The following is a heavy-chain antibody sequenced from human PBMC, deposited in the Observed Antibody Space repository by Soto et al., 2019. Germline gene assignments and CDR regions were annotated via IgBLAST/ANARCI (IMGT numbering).Heavy chain of an antibody. V-gene: IGHV1-2*04. D-gene: IGHD2-21*02. J-gene: IGHJ6*02. CDR3: ARGASYCGGDCYRPSDYYYGMDV. CDR2: INPNSGGT. CDR1: GYTFTGYY. Sequence: GASVKVSCKASGYTFTGYYMHWVRQAPGQGLEWMGWINPNSGGTNYAQKFQGWVTMTRDTSISTAYMELSRLRSDDTAVYYCARGASYCGGDCYRPSDYYYGMDVWGQGTTVTVSS.